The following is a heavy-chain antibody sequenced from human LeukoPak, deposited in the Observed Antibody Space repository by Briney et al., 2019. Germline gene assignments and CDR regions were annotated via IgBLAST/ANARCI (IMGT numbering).Heavy chain of an antibody. D-gene: IGHD3-10*01. CDR2: IYYSGST. Sequence: SETLSLTCTVSGGSISSSSYYWGWIRQPPGKGLEWIGSIYYSGSTYYNPSLKSRVTISVDTSKNQFSLKLSSVTAADTAVYYCAREIPSGSYFPWDYWGQGTLVTVSS. CDR1: GGSISSSSYY. J-gene: IGHJ4*02. CDR3: AREIPSGSYFPWDY. V-gene: IGHV4-39*07.